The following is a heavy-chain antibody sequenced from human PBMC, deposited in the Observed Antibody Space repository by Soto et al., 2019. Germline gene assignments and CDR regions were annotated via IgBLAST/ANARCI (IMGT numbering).Heavy chain of an antibody. CDR1: GGTFSSYA. Sequence: QVQLVQSGAEVKKPGSSVKVSCKASGGTFSSYAISWVRQAPGQGLEWMGGIIPIFGTANYAQKFQGRVTITADESTSTAYMELSSLRSEDTAVYYCARDRETVTPLYYYGMDVWGQGTTVTVSS. D-gene: IGHD4-4*01. V-gene: IGHV1-69*01. CDR2: IIPIFGTA. CDR3: ARDRETVTPLYYYGMDV. J-gene: IGHJ6*02.